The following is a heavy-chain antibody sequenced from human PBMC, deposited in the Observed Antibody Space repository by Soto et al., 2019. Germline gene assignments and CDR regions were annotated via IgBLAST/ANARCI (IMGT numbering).Heavy chain of an antibody. CDR3: TTDTHCSGGSCSPDRYWFDP. CDR1: GFTSSNAW. CDR2: IKSKTDGGTT. J-gene: IGHJ5*02. Sequence: GGSLRLSCAASGFTSSNAWMSWVRQAPGKGLEWVGRIKSKTDGGTTDYAAPVKGRFTISRDDSKNTLYLQMNSLKTEDTAVYYCTTDTHCSGGSCSPDRYWFDPWGQGTLVTVSS. V-gene: IGHV3-15*01. D-gene: IGHD2-15*01.